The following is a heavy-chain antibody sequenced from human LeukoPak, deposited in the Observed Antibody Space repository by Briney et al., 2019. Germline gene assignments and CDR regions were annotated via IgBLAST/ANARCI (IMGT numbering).Heavy chain of an antibody. Sequence: SETLSLTCTVSGGSISSYYWSWIRQPPGKGLEWIGYIYYSGSTNYNPSLKSRVTISVDTSKNQFSLKLSSVTAADTAVYYCARLGPYSSSWYDYWGQETLVTVSS. J-gene: IGHJ4*02. V-gene: IGHV4-59*08. CDR2: IYYSGST. CDR3: ARLGPYSSSWYDY. CDR1: GGSISSYY. D-gene: IGHD6-13*01.